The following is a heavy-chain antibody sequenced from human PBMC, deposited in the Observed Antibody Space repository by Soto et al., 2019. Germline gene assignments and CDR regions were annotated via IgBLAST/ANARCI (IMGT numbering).Heavy chain of an antibody. CDR1: GFSLSSSGVS. J-gene: IGHJ4*03. D-gene: IGHD2-2*01. CDR3: AHRRPLDILVLPAAWGYFDY. Sequence: GSGPTLVNPTQTLTLTCTFSGFSLSSSGVSVGWIRQPPGKALEWLALSSGSDDERYHPSLKRRLSITKDTSKNQVVLTMTNMDPVDTATYYCAHRRPLDILVLPAAWGYFDYWGQGTLVTVSS. CDR2: SSGSDDE. V-gene: IGHV2-5*01.